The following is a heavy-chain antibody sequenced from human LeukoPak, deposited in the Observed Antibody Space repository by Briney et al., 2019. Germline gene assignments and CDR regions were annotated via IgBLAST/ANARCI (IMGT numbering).Heavy chain of an antibody. D-gene: IGHD3-22*01. CDR3: ARHGYYYDTSGYFGPLGY. V-gene: IGHV4-59*08. Sequence: SETLSLTCTVFGGSISSYYWSWIRQPPGKGLEWIGYIYYSGSTNYNPSLKSRVTISVDTSKNQFPLKLSSVTAADTAVYYCARHGYYYDTSGYFGPLGYWGQGTLVTVSS. CDR1: GGSISSYY. J-gene: IGHJ4*02. CDR2: IYYSGST.